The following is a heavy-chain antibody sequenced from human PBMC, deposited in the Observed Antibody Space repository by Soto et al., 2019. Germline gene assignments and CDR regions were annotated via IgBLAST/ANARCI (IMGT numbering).Heavy chain of an antibody. CDR2: IYYSANT. J-gene: IGHJ4*02. CDR3: ATATADIMWRNFDN. D-gene: IGHD5-12*01. CDR1: GGAISSGD. Sequence: SETLSLTGSVSGGAISSGDCNWIRQPPGKGLEWIGFIYYSANTNYNPSLKSRVTISLDTSKNQFSLKLRSVTAAETAIYYCATATADIMWRNFDNWGQGSLVTVSS. V-gene: IGHV4-59*01.